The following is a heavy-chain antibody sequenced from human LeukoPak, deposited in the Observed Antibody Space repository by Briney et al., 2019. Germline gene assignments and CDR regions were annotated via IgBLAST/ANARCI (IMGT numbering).Heavy chain of an antibody. CDR2: IIPIFGTA. Sequence: EASVKVSCKASGGTFSIYAISWVRQAPGQGLEWMGGIIPIFGTANYAQKFQGRVTITADESTSTAYMELSSLRSEDTAVYFCASAPRYSSSWPNNWFDPRGQGTLVTVSS. CDR3: ASAPRYSSSWPNNWFDP. V-gene: IGHV1-69*13. J-gene: IGHJ5*02. CDR1: GGTFSIYA. D-gene: IGHD6-13*01.